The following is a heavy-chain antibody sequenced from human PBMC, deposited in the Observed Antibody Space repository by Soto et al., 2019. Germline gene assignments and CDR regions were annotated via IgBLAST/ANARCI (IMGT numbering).Heavy chain of an antibody. CDR3: ARDRYDSSGYYCPFDY. J-gene: IGHJ4*02. D-gene: IGHD3-22*01. CDR2: IWYDGSNK. Sequence: PGGSLRLSCAASGFTFSSYGMHWVRQAPGKGLEWVAVIWYDGSNKYYADSVKGRFTISRDNAKNSLYLQMNSLRAEDTAVYYCARDRYDSSGYYCPFDYWGQGTLVTVSS. CDR1: GFTFSSYG. V-gene: IGHV3-33*01.